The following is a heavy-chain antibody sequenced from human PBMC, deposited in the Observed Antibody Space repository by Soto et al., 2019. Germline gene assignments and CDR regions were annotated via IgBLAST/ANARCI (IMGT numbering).Heavy chain of an antibody. V-gene: IGHV1-46*01. CDR3: ARVLHSEDYDDAFDI. D-gene: IGHD4-17*01. Sequence: ASVKVSCKASGYTFTSYYMHWVRQAPGQGLEWMGIINPSGGSTSYAQKFQGRVTMTRDTSTSTVYMELSSLRSEDTAVYYCARVLHSEDYDDAFDIWGQGTMVTVSS. CDR2: INPSGGST. J-gene: IGHJ3*02. CDR1: GYTFTSYY.